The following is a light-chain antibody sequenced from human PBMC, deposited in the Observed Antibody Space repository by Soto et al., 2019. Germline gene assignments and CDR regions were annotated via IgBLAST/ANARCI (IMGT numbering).Light chain of an antibody. J-gene: IGLJ2*01. V-gene: IGLV2-14*03. CDR1: SSYVGGYNY. CDR3: SSSTSSGTVV. CDR2: DVS. Sequence: QSALTQPASVSGSPGQSITISCTGTSSYVGGYNYVCWYQQHPGKAPKLIIHDVSNRPSGVSHRFSGSKSGNTASLSISVLQAEDEADYYCSSSTSSGTVVFGGGTKVTVL.